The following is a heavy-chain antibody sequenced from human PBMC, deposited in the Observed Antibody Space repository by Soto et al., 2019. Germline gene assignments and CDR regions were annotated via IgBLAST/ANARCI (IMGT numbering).Heavy chain of an antibody. CDR1: GFIFSNYA. CDR3: VREASSSGLHLDH. Sequence: LILSCAASGFIFSNYAMSWVRQAPGKGLEWVSFISGSGSSTYYADSVKGRFTISRGNSKNTLYLQMNSLRAEDAAVYYCVREASSSGLHLDHWGRGTLVTVSS. CDR2: ISGSGSST. J-gene: IGHJ4*02. D-gene: IGHD6-6*01. V-gene: IGHV3-23*01.